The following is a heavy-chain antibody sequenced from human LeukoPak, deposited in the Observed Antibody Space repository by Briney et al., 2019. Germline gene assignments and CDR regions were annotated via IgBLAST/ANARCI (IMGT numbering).Heavy chain of an antibody. CDR1: GYTFTSYD. Sequence: ASVKVSCKASGYTFTSYDINWVRQAPGQGLEWMGIINPSGGSTSYAQKFQGRVTMTRDMSTSTVYMELSSLRSEDTAVYYCAGSVRFLDSIDYWGQGTLVTVSS. D-gene: IGHD3-3*01. V-gene: IGHV1-46*01. CDR3: AGSVRFLDSIDY. CDR2: INPSGGST. J-gene: IGHJ4*02.